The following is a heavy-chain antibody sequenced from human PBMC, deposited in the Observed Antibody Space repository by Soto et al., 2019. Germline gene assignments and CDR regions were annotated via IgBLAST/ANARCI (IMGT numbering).Heavy chain of an antibody. J-gene: IGHJ4*02. CDR2: IIPIFGTA. D-gene: IGHD3-3*01. CDR1: GGTFSSYA. CDR3: ARELGWSGYYYYFDY. V-gene: IGHV1-69*01. Sequence: QVQLVQSGAEVKKPGSSVKVSCTASGGTFSSYAISWVRQAPGQGLEWMGGIIPIFGTANYAQKFKGRVTITADESTSTAYMELSSLRSEDTAVYYCARELGWSGYYYYFDYWGQGTLVTVSS.